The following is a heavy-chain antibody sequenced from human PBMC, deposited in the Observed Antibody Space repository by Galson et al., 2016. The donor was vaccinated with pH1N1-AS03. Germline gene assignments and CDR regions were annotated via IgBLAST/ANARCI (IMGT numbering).Heavy chain of an antibody. V-gene: IGHV4-39*07. D-gene: IGHD6-19*01. CDR2: IYYTGNT. Sequence: LTCTVSGGSISSTDNYWGWIRQPPGKGLEWIANIYYTGNTYYNPSLKSRVTISVDTSKNEFSLKLSSVTAADTAVYYCARVRGGFNSSGWYSGYFDLWGRGTLVTGSS. CDR1: GGSISSTDNY. J-gene: IGHJ2*01. CDR3: ARVRGGFNSSGWYSGYFDL.